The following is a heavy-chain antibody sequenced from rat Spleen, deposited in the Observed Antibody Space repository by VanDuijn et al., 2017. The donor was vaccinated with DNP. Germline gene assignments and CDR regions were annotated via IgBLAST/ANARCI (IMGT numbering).Heavy chain of an antibody. CDR1: GFTFNNYW. CDR2: ITNTGGST. V-gene: IGHV5-31*01. J-gene: IGHJ4*01. Sequence: EVQLVESGGGLVQPGRSLKLSCVASGFTFNNYWMTWIRQAPGKGLEWVASITNTGGSTYYPDSVKGRFTISRDNAKSTLYLQMNSLRSEDTATYYCTRVGHTTGMGYYVMDAWGQGASVTVSS. CDR3: TRVGHTTGMGYYVMDA. D-gene: IGHD1-7*01.